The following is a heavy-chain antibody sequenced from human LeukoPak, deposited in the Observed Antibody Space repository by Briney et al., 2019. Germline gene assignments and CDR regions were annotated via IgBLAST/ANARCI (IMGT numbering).Heavy chain of an antibody. CDR3: ANPALLYCSSTSCLERDGYNRGFDI. V-gene: IGHV3-23*01. CDR1: GFTFSSYA. Sequence: PGGSLRLSCAASGFTFSSYAMSWVRQAPGKGLEWVSAISGSGGSTYYADSVKGRFTISRDNSKNTLYLQMNSLKAEDTAVYYCANPALLYCSSTSCLERDGYNRGFDIWGQGTMVTVSS. D-gene: IGHD2-2*01. CDR2: ISGSGGST. J-gene: IGHJ3*02.